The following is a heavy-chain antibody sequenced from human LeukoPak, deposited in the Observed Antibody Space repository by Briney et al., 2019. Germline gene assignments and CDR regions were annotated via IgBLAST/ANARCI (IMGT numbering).Heavy chain of an antibody. CDR2: IYPSGGT. J-gene: IGHJ4*02. Sequence: LEWIGRIYPSGGTNYTPSLKSRVTMSLDTSRNQFSLELKSVTAADTAVYYCARTRRYFDYWGQGTLVTVSS. V-gene: IGHV4-4*07. D-gene: IGHD1-14*01. CDR3: ARTRRYFDY.